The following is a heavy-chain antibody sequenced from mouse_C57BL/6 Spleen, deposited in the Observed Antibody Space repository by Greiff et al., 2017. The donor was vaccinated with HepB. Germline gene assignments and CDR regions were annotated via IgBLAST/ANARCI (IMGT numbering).Heavy chain of an antibody. CDR2: INPNNGGT. D-gene: IGHD1-1*01. CDR3: ARYKPDYYGSSDY. CDR1: GYTFTDYN. V-gene: IGHV1-22*01. Sequence: EVMLVESGPELVKPGASVKMSCKASGYTFTDYNMHWVKQSHGKSLEWIGYINPNNGGTSYNQKFKGKATLTVNKSSSTAYMELRSLTSEDSAVYYCARYKPDYYGSSDYWGQGTTLTVSS. J-gene: IGHJ2*01.